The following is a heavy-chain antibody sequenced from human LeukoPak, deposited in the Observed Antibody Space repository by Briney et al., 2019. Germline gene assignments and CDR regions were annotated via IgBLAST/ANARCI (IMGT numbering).Heavy chain of an antibody. CDR3: AELGITMIGGV. J-gene: IGHJ6*04. CDR1: GFTFSSYE. D-gene: IGHD3-10*02. V-gene: IGHV3-48*03. Sequence: GGSLRLTCAASGFTFSSYEMNWVRQAPGKGLEWVSYISSSGSTIYYADSVKGRFTISRDNAKNSLYLQMNSLRAEDTAVYYCAELGITMIGGVWGKGTTVTVSS. CDR2: ISSSGSTI.